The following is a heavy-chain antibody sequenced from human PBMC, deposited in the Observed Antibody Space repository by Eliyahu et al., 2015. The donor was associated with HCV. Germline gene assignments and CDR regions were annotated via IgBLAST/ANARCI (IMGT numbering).Heavy chain of an antibody. CDR2: VIPIFGTA. CDR1: GGTFSSYA. CDR3: ARAYYSSGFHWYFDL. V-gene: IGHV1-69*06. D-gene: IGHD6-19*01. J-gene: IGHJ2*01. Sequence: QVQLVQSGAEVKKPGSSVKVSCKASGGTFSSYAISWVRQAPGQGAWGVGGVIPIFGTANYAQKFQGRVTITADKSTSTAYMELSSLRSEDTAVYYCARAYYSSGFHWYFDLWGRGTLVTVSS.